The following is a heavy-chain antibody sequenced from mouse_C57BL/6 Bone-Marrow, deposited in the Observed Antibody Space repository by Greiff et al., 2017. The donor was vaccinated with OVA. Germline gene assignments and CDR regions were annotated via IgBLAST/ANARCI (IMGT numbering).Heavy chain of an antibody. J-gene: IGHJ3*01. V-gene: IGHV3-6*01. CDR3: ARELPVAY. D-gene: IGHD2-12*01. CDR1: GYSITSGYY. Sequence: EESGPGLVKPSQSLSLTCSVTGYSITSGYYWNWIRQFPGNKLEWMGYISYDGSNNYNPSLKNRIPITRDTSKNQFFLKLNSVTTEDTATYYCARELPVAYWGQGTLVTVSA. CDR2: ISYDGSN.